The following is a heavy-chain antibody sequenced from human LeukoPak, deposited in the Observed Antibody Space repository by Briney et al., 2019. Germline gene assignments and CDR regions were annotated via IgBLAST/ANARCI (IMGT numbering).Heavy chain of an antibody. CDR3: ARVLLGMSAFDL. CDR1: GFTFSDYT. Sequence: GGSLRLSCVASGFTFSDYTMHWVRQAPGKALEWVSSINSGDNYIYYADSVKGRFTISKDNAKNSLFLQMNSLRADDTAVYSCARVLLGMSAFDLWGQGTMVTVSS. D-gene: IGHD3-9*01. J-gene: IGHJ3*01. CDR2: INSGDNYI. V-gene: IGHV3-21*06.